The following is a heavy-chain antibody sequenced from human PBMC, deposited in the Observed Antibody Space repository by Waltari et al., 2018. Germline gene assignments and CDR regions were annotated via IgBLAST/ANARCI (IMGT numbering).Heavy chain of an antibody. CDR2: IDSDGTGI. Sequence: EVQLVESGGGLVQAGGSLRLSCAASGFTFSTYWMHWVRQAPGKGLLWVSRIDSDGTGIRYADFVKCRFTISRDNTKNTLYLQMNSLRAEDTAVYYCATAPYSGYADWGQGTLVTVSP. CDR1: GFTFSTYW. J-gene: IGHJ4*02. CDR3: ATAPYSGYAD. D-gene: IGHD5-12*01. V-gene: IGHV3-74*01.